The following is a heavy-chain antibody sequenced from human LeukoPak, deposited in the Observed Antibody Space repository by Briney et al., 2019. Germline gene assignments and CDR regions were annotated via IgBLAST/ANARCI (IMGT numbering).Heavy chain of an antibody. V-gene: IGHV3-53*01. D-gene: IGHD3-10*01. J-gene: IGHJ4*02. Sequence: GGSLRLSCAASGFTVSSNYMSWVRQAPGKGLEWVSVIYSGGSTYYADSVKGRFTISRDNSKNTLYLQMNSLRAEDTAVYYCARDVRSPMVRGVVFDFWGQGTVVTVSS. CDR2: IYSGGST. CDR1: GFTVSSNY. CDR3: ARDVRSPMVRGVVFDF.